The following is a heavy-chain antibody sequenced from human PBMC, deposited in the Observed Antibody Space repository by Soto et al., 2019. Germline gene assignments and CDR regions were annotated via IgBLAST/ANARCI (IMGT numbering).Heavy chain of an antibody. D-gene: IGHD2-2*01. V-gene: IGHV4-34*01. J-gene: IGHJ4*02. CDR3: ARVILVVPSYYFDY. CDR2: INHSGST. CDR1: GGSFSGYY. Sequence: PSETLSLTCAVYGGSFSGYYWSWIRQPPGKGLEWIGEINHSGSTNYNPSLKSRVTISVDTSKNQFSLKLSSVTAADTAVYYCARVILVVPSYYFDYWGQGTLVTVSS.